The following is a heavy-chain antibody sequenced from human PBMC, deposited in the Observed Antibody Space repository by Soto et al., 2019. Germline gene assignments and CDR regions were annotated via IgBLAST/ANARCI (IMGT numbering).Heavy chain of an antibody. CDR1: GFTFGDYA. CDR2: IRSKAYGGTT. Sequence: PGVSLRLSCTASGFTFGDYAMSWVRQAPAKGLEWVGFIRSKAYGGTTEYAASVKGRFTISRDDSKSIAYLQMNSLKTEDTAVYYCTRDVRGWYHYGMDVWGQGTTVTVSS. D-gene: IGHD6-19*01. CDR3: TRDVRGWYHYGMDV. J-gene: IGHJ6*02. V-gene: IGHV3-49*04.